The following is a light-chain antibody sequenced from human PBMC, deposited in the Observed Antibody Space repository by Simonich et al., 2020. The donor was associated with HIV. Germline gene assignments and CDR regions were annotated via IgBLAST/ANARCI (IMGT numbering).Light chain of an antibody. CDR2: WAS. V-gene: IGKV4-1*01. CDR3: QQYYSTPRT. CDR1: QSVLYISNNKNC. Sequence: DIVMTQSPDSLAVSLGDRATINCKSSQSVLYISNNKNCLAWYKQKPGQPPQLRIYWASTRESGVPDRFSGSWSGTDFTLTISSLQAEDVAVYYCQQYYSTPRTFGQGTKVEIK. J-gene: IGKJ1*01.